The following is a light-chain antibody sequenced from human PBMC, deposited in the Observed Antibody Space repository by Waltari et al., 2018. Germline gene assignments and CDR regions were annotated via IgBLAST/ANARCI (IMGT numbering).Light chain of an antibody. CDR2: WAS. CDR3: QQYLSRPDT. J-gene: IGKJ2*01. V-gene: IGKV4-1*01. Sequence: DIVMTQYPDSLAVSLGERATINCQSSPSVLYNSNNKNYLAWYQQRPGQPPKLLIYWASTRESGVPDRFSGSGSGTDFTLTITSLQAEDVAVYYCQQYLSRPDTFGQGTKLEIK. CDR1: PSVLYNSNNKNY.